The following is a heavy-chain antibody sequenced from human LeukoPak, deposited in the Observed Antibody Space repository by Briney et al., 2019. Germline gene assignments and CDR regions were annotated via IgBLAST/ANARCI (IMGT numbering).Heavy chain of an antibody. CDR3: ANWGSIAVATPLDY. D-gene: IGHD6-19*01. CDR1: GFTFSSYA. J-gene: IGHJ4*02. Sequence: PGGSLRLSCAASGFTFSSYAMSWVRQAPGKGLEWVSGITGSGGSTYYADSVKGRFTISRDNSKNTLYLQMNRLRAEDTAVYYCANWGSIAVATPLDYWGQGTLVTVSS. CDR2: ITGSGGST. V-gene: IGHV3-23*01.